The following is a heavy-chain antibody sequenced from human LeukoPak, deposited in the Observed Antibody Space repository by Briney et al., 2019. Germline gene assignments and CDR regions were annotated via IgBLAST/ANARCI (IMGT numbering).Heavy chain of an antibody. J-gene: IGHJ4*02. Sequence: GGSLRLSCAASGFTFSSYAMSWVRQAPGKGLEWVSYISSRSTTIYYADSVKGRFTISRDNAKNSLYLQMDSRRAEDTAVYYCASSSMTQAPDYWGQGTLVIVSS. CDR3: ASSSMTQAPDY. V-gene: IGHV3-48*04. CDR2: ISSRSTTI. CDR1: GFTFSSYA. D-gene: IGHD2-21*02.